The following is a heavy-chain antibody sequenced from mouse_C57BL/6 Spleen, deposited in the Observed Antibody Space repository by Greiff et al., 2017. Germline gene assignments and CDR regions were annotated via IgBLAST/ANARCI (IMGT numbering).Heavy chain of an antibody. V-gene: IGHV3-6*01. CDR2: ISYDGSN. CDR3: ASYPYAMDY. CDR1: GYSITSGYY. Sequence: EVQLQESGPGLVKPSQSLSLTCSVTGYSITSGYYWNWIRQFPGNKLEWMGYISYDGSNNYNPSLKNRISITRDTSKNQFFLKLNSVTTEDTATYYCASYPYAMDYWGQGTSVTVSS. D-gene: IGHD5-1*01. J-gene: IGHJ4*01.